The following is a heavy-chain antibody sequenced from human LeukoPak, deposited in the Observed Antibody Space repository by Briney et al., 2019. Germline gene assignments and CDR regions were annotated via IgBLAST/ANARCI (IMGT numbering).Heavy chain of an antibody. D-gene: IGHD5-24*01. CDR1: GGSISSSSYY. CDR3: AREMMATTPGAFDI. CDR2: IYYSGST. J-gene: IGHJ3*02. V-gene: IGHV4-39*07. Sequence: SETLSLTCTVSGGSISSSSYYWGWIRQPPGKGLEWIGSIYYSGSTNYNPSLKSRVTISVDTSKNQFSLKLSSVTAADTAVYYCAREMMATTPGAFDIWGQGTMVTVSS.